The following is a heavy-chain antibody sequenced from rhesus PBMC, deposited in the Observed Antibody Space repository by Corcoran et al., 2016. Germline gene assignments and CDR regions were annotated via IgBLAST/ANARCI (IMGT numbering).Heavy chain of an antibody. CDR3: ARHGLTGGFDY. CDR2: ISGGSGST. D-gene: IGHD7-45*01. CDR1: GYSINSGFY. V-gene: IGHV4-99*01. Sequence: QVQLQESGPGLVKPSETLSLTCAVSGYSINSGFYWVWIRQPPGKGLEYIASISGGSGSTNYNPSLKSRVTISKDMSNNQFSLKLTSVTAADTAVYYCARHGLTGGFDYWGQGVLVTVSS. J-gene: IGHJ4*01.